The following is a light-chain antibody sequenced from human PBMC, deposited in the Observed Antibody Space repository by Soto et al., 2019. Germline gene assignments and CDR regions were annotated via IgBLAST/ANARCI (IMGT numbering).Light chain of an antibody. CDR3: SSYTTSNTRQIV. CDR1: SSDVVGYNY. J-gene: IGLJ1*01. CDR2: DVS. Sequence: QSVLTQPASVSGSPGQSITISCTGTSSDVVGYNYVSWYQQHPGKAPKFIIYDVSNRPSGVSNRFSGSKSGNTASLTTSGLQAEDEADYYCSSYTTSNTRQIVFGTGTKVTVL. V-gene: IGLV2-14*01.